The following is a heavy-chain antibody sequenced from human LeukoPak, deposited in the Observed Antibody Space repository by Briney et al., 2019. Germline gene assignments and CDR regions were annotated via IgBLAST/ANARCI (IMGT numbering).Heavy chain of an antibody. J-gene: IGHJ4*02. Sequence: SETLSLTCAVYGGSFSGYYWSWIRQPPGKGLEWIGEINHSGSTNYNPSLKSRVTISVDTSKNQFSLKLSSVTAADTAVYYCARWAGVIPFDYWGQGTLVTVSS. CDR3: ARWAGVIPFDY. CDR2: INHSGST. D-gene: IGHD3-10*01. CDR1: GGSFSGYY. V-gene: IGHV4-34*01.